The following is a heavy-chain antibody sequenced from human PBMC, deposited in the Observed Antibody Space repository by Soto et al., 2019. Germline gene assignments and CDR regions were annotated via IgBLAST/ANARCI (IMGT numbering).Heavy chain of an antibody. CDR2: INAGNGNT. J-gene: IGHJ5*02. V-gene: IGHV1-3*01. CDR1: GYTFTSYA. D-gene: IGHD3-10*01. Sequence: QVQLVQSGAEVKKPGASVKVSCKASGYTFTSYAMHWVRQAPGQRLEWMGWINAGNGNTKYSQKFQGRVTITRDTSASTAYMELSSLRSEDTAVYYCARVVHTVRGVIGWFDPWGQGTLVTVSS. CDR3: ARVVHTVRGVIGWFDP.